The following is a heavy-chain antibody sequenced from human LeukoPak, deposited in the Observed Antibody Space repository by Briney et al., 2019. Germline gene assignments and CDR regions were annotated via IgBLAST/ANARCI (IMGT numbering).Heavy chain of an antibody. CDR1: GFTFSNYW. V-gene: IGHV3-7*01. CDR3: AELGITMIGGV. J-gene: IGHJ6*04. D-gene: IGHD3-10*02. CDR2: INQDGSEK. Sequence: GGSLRLSCAASGFTFSNYWMSWVRQAPGKGLEWVANINQDGSEKDYVDSVRGRFTISRDNAKNSLYLQMNSLRAEDTAVYYCAELGITMIGGVWSKGTTVTISS.